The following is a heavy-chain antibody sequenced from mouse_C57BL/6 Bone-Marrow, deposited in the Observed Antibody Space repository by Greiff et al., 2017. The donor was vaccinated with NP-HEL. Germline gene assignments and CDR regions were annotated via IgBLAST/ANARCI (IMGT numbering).Heavy chain of an antibody. J-gene: IGHJ3*01. D-gene: IGHD1-1*01. Sequence: EVMLVESGGDLVKPGGSLKLSCAASGFNFSSYGMSWVRQTPDKRLEWVATISSGGSYTYYPDSVKGRFTISRDNAKNTLYLQMSSLKAEDTAMYYCARQGRTTVGFDYWGQGTLVTVSA. CDR1: GFNFSSYG. CDR2: ISSGGSYT. CDR3: ARQGRTTVGFDY. V-gene: IGHV5-6*02.